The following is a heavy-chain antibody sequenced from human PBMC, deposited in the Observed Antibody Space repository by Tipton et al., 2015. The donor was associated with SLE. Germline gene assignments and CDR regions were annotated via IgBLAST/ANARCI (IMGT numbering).Heavy chain of an antibody. D-gene: IGHD6-19*01. CDR1: GFTFSTYW. V-gene: IGHV3-74*01. CDR2: INSDGSST. Sequence: GSLRLSCAASGFTFSTYWMHWVRQAPGKGLVWVSRINSDGSSTSYADSVKGRFTISRDNAKNTLYLQMNSLRAEDTAVYYCARGTVAGLGYYMDVWGEGTTVTVSS. J-gene: IGHJ6*03. CDR3: ARGTVAGLGYYMDV.